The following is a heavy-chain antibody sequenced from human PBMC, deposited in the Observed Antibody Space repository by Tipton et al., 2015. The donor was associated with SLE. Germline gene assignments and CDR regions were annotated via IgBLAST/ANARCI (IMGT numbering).Heavy chain of an antibody. D-gene: IGHD2-2*01. CDR3: ARERSSTSLYYMDV. J-gene: IGHJ6*03. Sequence: TLSLTCTVSGGSISSSSYYWGWIRQPPGKGLEWIGSIYYSGSTYYNPSLGSRVTISVDTSKNQFSLKLSSVTAADTAVYYCARERSSTSLYYMDVWGKGTTVTVSS. CDR1: GGSISSSSYY. V-gene: IGHV4-39*07. CDR2: IYYSGST.